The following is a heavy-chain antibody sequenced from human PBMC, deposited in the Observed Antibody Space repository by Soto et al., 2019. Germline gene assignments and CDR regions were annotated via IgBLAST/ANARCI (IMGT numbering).Heavy chain of an antibody. CDR1: GFSLSPYW. CDR3: ARDLGGTDY. CDR2: LSSDGFGA. V-gene: IGHV3-74*03. Sequence: EVHLDESGGGSDQPGGSLRLSCAASGFSLSPYWMHWVLQAPGRGLEWVSRLSSDGFGAAYADSVKGRFFISRDIARNTLFLQINSLRADDAAVYYCARDLGGTDYWGRGLSVIVSS. D-gene: IGHD3-16*01. J-gene: IGHJ4*02.